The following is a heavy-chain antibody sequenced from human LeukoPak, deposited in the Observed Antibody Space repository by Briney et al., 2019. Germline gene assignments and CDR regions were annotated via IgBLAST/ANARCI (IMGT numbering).Heavy chain of an antibody. D-gene: IGHD3-9*01. Sequence: SEALSLTCTVSGGSISSYYWTWIRQPPGKGLEWIGYIYYSGTTYYNPSLKSRVTISLDTSKNKFSLNLTSVNVAGTAVYYCARGGTDYDILTGYYGYGYWGQGTLVTVSS. J-gene: IGHJ4*02. CDR2: IYYSGTT. CDR3: ARGGTDYDILTGYYGYGY. CDR1: GGSISSYY. V-gene: IGHV4-59*01.